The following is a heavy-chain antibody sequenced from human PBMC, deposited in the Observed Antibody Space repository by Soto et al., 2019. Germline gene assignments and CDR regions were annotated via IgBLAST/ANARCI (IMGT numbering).Heavy chain of an antibody. CDR3: ARLPPGYPDY. CDR1: GGSISSSSYY. CDR2: IYFSGST. D-gene: IGHD5-12*01. V-gene: IGHV4-39*01. Sequence: LQLQESGPGLVKPSETLSLTCTVSGGSISSSSYYWGWIRQPPGKGLEYMGTIYFSGSTYYNPSLKSRVTISVDTSKNQFSLRLSSVTAADTAVYYCARLPPGYPDYWGQGTLVTVSS. J-gene: IGHJ4*02.